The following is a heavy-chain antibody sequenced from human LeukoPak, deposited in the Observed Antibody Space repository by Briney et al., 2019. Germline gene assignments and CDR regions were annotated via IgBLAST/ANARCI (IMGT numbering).Heavy chain of an antibody. D-gene: IGHD3-10*02. V-gene: IGHV3-30*02. J-gene: IGHJ6*04. CDR2: IRYHGSNE. CDR3: AELGITMIGGV. CDR1: GFPFSSYG. Sequence: PGGSLRLSCAASGFPFSSYGMYWVRQAPGKGLEWVAFIRYHGSNEYYADSVKGRFTISRDNAKNSLYLQMNSLRAEDTAVYYCAELGITMIGGVWGKGTTVTISS.